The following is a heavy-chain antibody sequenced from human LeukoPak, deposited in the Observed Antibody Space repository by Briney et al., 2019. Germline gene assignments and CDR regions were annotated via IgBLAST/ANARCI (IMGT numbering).Heavy chain of an antibody. V-gene: IGHV4-39*07. Sequence: SETLSLTCAVSGGSISSSSYYWGWIRQPPGKGLEWIGSIYYSGSTYYNPSLKSRVTISVDTSKNQFSLKLSSVTAADTAVYYCATSYSSSWLDAFDIWGQGTMVTVSS. J-gene: IGHJ3*02. CDR1: GGSISSSSYY. D-gene: IGHD6-13*01. CDR3: ATSYSSSWLDAFDI. CDR2: IYYSGST.